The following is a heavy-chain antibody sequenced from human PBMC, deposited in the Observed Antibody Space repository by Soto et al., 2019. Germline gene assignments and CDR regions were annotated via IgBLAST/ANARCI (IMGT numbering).Heavy chain of an antibody. V-gene: IGHV4-34*01. CDR3: ARGIPPHRRIAVAGVRVWFDP. D-gene: IGHD6-19*01. CDR2: INHSGST. CDR1: GGSFSGYY. Sequence: PSETLSLTCAVYGGSFSGYYWSWIRQPPGKGLEWIGEINHSGSTNYNPSLKSRVTISVDTSKNQFSLKLSSVTAADTAVYYCARGIPPHRRIAVAGVRVWFDPWGQGTLVTVSS. J-gene: IGHJ5*02.